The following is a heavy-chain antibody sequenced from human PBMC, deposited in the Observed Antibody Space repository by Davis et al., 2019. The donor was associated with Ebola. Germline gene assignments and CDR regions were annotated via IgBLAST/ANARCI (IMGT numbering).Heavy chain of an antibody. J-gene: IGHJ6*04. CDR1: GGSISSGNYY. Sequence: MPSETLSLTCTVSGGSISSGNYYWSWLRQHPGKGLEWIGYIYYSGSTYYNPSLMSRVTISVDTVQNQFSLKLSSVTAADTAVYYCARDSHFATADYYEYGMDVWGKGTTVIVSS. CDR3: ARDSHFATADYYEYGMDV. V-gene: IGHV4-31*03. CDR2: IYYSGST. D-gene: IGHD1-26*01.